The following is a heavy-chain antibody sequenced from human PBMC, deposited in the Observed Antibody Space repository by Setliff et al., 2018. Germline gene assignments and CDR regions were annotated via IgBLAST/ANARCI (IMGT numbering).Heavy chain of an antibody. D-gene: IGHD2-15*01. V-gene: IGHV3-7*01. CDR3: ARILGYCSGGSCYVPY. CDR2: IKQDGSEK. Sequence: PGGSLRLSCAASGFTFSSYWMSWVRQAPGKGLEWVANIKQDGSEKYYVDSVKGRFTISRDNAKNSLYLQMNSLRAEDTAVYYCARILGYCSGGSCYVPYWGQGTLVTVSS. J-gene: IGHJ4*02. CDR1: GFTFSSYW.